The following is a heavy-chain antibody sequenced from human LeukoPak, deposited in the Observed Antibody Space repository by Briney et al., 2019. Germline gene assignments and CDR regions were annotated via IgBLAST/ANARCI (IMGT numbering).Heavy chain of an antibody. D-gene: IGHD2-2*01. CDR3: ARDCTSATCYSGLDV. V-gene: IGHV3-21*06. J-gene: IGHJ6*02. Sequence: PGGSLRLSCVASGFTFSFYSMNWVRQAPGKGLEWVSSFSSSRSGSKSYIYYADSVKGRFTVSRDNAKNPLYLQMNSLRAEDTAVYYCARDCTSATCYSGLDVWGQGTTVTVSS. CDR2: FSSSRSGSKSYI. CDR1: GFTFSFYS.